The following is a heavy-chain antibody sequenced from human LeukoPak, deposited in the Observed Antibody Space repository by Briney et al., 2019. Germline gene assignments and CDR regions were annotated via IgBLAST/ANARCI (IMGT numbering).Heavy chain of an antibody. J-gene: IGHJ3*02. CDR3: AKVDPPIIAGARGDAFEI. D-gene: IGHD1-26*01. CDR2: TTPYDDNP. Sequence: ASVKVSCKASGYRFINFGITWVRQAPGQGLEWMGWTTPYDDNPEYGKKFQGRVTMTTDTSTDTAYLEVSSLRPDDTAVYYCAKVDPPIIAGARGDAFEIWGQGTLVTVSS. V-gene: IGHV1-18*01. CDR1: GYRFINFG.